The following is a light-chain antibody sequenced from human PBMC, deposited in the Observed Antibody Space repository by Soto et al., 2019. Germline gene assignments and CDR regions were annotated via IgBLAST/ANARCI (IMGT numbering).Light chain of an antibody. CDR2: DAS. J-gene: IGKJ1*01. V-gene: IGKV3-11*01. CDR1: QSVSSY. CDR3: QQRSNWPWT. Sequence: EIVLTQSPATLSLSPGERATLSCRARQSVSSYLAWYQQKPGQAPRLLIYDASNRATGIPARFSGSGSGTDFTLTISSLEPEDFAVYYCQQRSNWPWTFGQGTKVEI.